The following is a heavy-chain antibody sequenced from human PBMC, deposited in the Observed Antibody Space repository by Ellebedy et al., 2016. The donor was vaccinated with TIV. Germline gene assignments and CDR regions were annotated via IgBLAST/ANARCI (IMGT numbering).Heavy chain of an antibody. J-gene: IGHJ4*02. CDR1: GGTFSSYA. CDR2: IIPIFGTA. CDR3: AREGGGSSSVDY. Sequence: SVKVSCXASGGTFSSYAISWVRQAPGQGLEWMGGIIPIFGTANYAQKFQGRVTITADESTSTAYMELSSLRSEDTAVYYCAREGGGSSSVDYWGQGTLVTVSS. V-gene: IGHV1-69*13. D-gene: IGHD6-6*01.